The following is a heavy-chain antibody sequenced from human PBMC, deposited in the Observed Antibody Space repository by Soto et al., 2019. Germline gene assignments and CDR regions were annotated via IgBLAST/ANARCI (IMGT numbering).Heavy chain of an antibody. Sequence: QVQLQQWGAGLLKPSETLSLTCAVYGGSFSGYYWCWIRQPPGKGLEWRWEINHSGSTNYNLSLKGRVTISVDTSMNQFALKLSSVTAADTAVYYFARVQVVVVVAARPRWFDHWCQGPLVTPSS. CDR3: ARVQVVVVVAARPRWFDH. CDR2: INHSGST. CDR1: GGSFSGYY. D-gene: IGHD2-15*01. V-gene: IGHV4-34*01. J-gene: IGHJ5*02.